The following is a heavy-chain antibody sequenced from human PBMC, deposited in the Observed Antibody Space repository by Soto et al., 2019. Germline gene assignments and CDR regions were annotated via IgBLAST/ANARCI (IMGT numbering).Heavy chain of an antibody. CDR3: ARIQDYVWGSYPYDV. D-gene: IGHD3-16*02. V-gene: IGHV2-26*01. J-gene: IGHJ4*02. CDR2: IFSNDEK. CDR1: GFSLNDARVG. Sequence: VSGPTLVNPTETLTLTCTVSGFSLNDARVGVSWIRQPPGRALEWLAHIFSNDEKSYSASLYNRLTISKDTSKSQVVLTMTNMGPVDTATYLCARIQDYVWGSYPYDVWGQGSLVTVSS.